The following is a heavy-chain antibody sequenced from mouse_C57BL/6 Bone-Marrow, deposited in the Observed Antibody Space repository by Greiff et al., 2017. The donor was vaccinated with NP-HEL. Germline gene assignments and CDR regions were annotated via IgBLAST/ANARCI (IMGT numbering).Heavy chain of an antibody. CDR2: ISSSGSYT. Sequence: EVKLVESGGDLVKPGGSLKLSCAASGFTFSSYGMSWVRQTPDKRLEWVATISSSGSYTYYPDSVKGRFTISRDNAKNTLYLQMSSLKSEDTAMYYCARRKANWDNFDYWGQGTTLTVSS. CDR1: GFTFSSYG. V-gene: IGHV5-6*02. D-gene: IGHD4-1*01. CDR3: ARRKANWDNFDY. J-gene: IGHJ2*01.